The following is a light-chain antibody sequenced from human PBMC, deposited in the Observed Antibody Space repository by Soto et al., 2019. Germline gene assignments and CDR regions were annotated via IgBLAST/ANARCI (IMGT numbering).Light chain of an antibody. CDR1: QSVSTY. Sequence: EIVLTQSPATLSLSPGVRATLSCRPSQSVSTYLAWYQQRPCQAPRLLIYDTSSRATGIPARFRGSGSGTDFTLTISSLEPEDFAVYYCQPHNNWFSWTFSQGTKVDIK. J-gene: IGKJ1*01. V-gene: IGKV3-11*01. CDR2: DTS. CDR3: QPHNNWFSWT.